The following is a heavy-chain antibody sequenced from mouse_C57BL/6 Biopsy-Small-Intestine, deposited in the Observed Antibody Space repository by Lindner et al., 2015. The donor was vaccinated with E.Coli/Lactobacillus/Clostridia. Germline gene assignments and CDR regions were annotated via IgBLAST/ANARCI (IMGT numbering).Heavy chain of an antibody. J-gene: IGHJ2*01. CDR2: ISSGGGYT. D-gene: IGHD2-3*01. V-gene: IGHV5-6*01. Sequence: VQLQESGGDLVKPGGSLKLSCVASGFTFSNYAMSWIRQTPDKRLEWVATISSGGGYTYYPDSVKGRFTISRDNARNTLFLQVSSLKSEDTAMYYCARRNYDAYYFDYWGQGTTLTVSS. CDR3: ARRNYDAYYFDY. CDR1: GFTFSNYA.